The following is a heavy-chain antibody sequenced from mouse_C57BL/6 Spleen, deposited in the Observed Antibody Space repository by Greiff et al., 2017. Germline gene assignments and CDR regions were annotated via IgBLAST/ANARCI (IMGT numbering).Heavy chain of an antibody. V-gene: IGHV5-17*01. CDR1: GFTFSDYG. J-gene: IGHJ2*01. CDR3: ARRDGTRGFDY. Sequence: EVQLVESGGGLVKPGGSLKLSCAASGFTFSDYGMHWVRQAPEKGLEWVAYISGGSSTIYYADTVKGRFTISRDNAKNTLFLQMTSLRSEDTAMYYCARRDGTRGFDYWGQGTTLTVSS. D-gene: IGHD4-1*01. CDR2: ISGGSSTI.